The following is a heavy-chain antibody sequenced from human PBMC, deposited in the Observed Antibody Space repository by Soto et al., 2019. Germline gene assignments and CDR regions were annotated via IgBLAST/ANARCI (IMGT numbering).Heavy chain of an antibody. Sequence: AXGSLRLSCAASGFTFSSYSMNWVRQAPGKGLEWVSSISSSSSYIYYADSVKGRFTISRDNAKNSLYLQMNSLRAEDTAVYYCARVGPFWSGYSSHYYYYGMDVWGQGTTVTVSS. CDR1: GFTFSSYS. D-gene: IGHD3-3*01. CDR3: ARVGPFWSGYSSHYYYYGMDV. CDR2: ISSSSSYI. J-gene: IGHJ6*02. V-gene: IGHV3-21*01.